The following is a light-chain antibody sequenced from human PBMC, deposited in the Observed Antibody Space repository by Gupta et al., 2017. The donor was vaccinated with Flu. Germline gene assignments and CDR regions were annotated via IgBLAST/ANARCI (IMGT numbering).Light chain of an antibody. Sequence: QSVVTQTPSVSVTPGQRVIISCSGSISNVGRNFVRWYQRVSATAPRLLIHGDHKRPSGVPARFSGSKSGTSASLAISGLRAEDGADYYCAAWDAGRSGQVFGGGTKVTVL. V-gene: IGLV1-47*01. J-gene: IGLJ3*02. CDR3: AAWDAGRSGQV. CDR2: GDH. CDR1: ISNVGRNF.